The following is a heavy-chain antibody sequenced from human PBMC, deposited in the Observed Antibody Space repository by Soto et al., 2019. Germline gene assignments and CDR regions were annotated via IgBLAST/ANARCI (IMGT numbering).Heavy chain of an antibody. CDR3: ARARYCSGGSCYRAVDAFAI. D-gene: IGHD2-15*01. Sequence: QVQLVQSGAEVKKPGASVKVSCKASGYTFTSYGISWVRQAPGQGLEWMGWISAYNGNTNYAQKLQGRVTMTTDTSTSTAYMELRSLRSDDTAVYYCARARYCSGGSCYRAVDAFAIWGQGTMVTVSS. CDR2: ISAYNGNT. CDR1: GYTFTSYG. J-gene: IGHJ3*02. V-gene: IGHV1-18*01.